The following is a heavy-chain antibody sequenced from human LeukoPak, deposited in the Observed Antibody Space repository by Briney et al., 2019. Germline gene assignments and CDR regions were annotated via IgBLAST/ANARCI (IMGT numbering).Heavy chain of an antibody. CDR1: GGSFSGHY. Sequence: SETLSLTCAVYGGSFSGHYWSWIRQPPGKGLEWIGEINHSGSTNYNPSLKSRVTISIDTSKNQFSLKSSSVTAADTAVYYCAREEQLVFDTWGQGTLVTISS. V-gene: IGHV4-34*01. D-gene: IGHD6-6*01. J-gene: IGHJ4*02. CDR2: INHSGST. CDR3: AREEQLVFDT.